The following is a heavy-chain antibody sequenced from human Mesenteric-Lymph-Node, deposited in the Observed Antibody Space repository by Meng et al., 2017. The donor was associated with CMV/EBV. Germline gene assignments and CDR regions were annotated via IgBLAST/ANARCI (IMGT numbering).Heavy chain of an antibody. D-gene: IGHD3-10*01. V-gene: IGHV3-66*01. CDR1: GFNVRDKY. CDR3: TGDSVSNPNLDY. CDR2: IYRGDNT. J-gene: IGHJ4*02. Sequence: EVHLVGSGGGLVLPGGSLRLSCAASGFNVRDKYMSWVPQAPGKGLEWVCIIYRGDNTYYIDSVKDRFTVSRDNSKNTMYLQMNSLRVEDTAVYYCTGDSVSNPNLDYWGQGTLVTVSS.